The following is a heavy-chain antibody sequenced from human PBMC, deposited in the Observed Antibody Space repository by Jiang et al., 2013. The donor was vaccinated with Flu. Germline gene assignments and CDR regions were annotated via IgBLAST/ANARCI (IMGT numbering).Heavy chain of an antibody. Sequence: EWIGYIYYMGGTYYNPSLKSRVTISVDTSKNQFSLKLSSVTAADTAVYYCVREGSGWYNYWGQGTLVTVSS. CDR3: VREGSGWYNY. J-gene: IGHJ4*02. V-gene: IGHV4-30-4*01. CDR2: IYYMGGT. D-gene: IGHD6-19*01.